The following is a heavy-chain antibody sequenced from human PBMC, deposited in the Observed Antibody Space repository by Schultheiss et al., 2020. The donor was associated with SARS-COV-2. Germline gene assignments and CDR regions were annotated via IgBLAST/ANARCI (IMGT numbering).Heavy chain of an antibody. CDR1: GFTFSSYA. CDR3: ASSGDSSGSRYDFQH. J-gene: IGHJ1*01. CDR2: ISYDGSNK. Sequence: GGSLRLSCAASGFTFSSYAMHWVRQAPGKGLEWVAVISYDGSNKYYADSVKGRFTISRDNSKNTLYLQMNSLRAEDTAVYYCASSGDSSGSRYDFQHWGQGTLVTVSS. V-gene: IGHV3-30*04. D-gene: IGHD6-19*01.